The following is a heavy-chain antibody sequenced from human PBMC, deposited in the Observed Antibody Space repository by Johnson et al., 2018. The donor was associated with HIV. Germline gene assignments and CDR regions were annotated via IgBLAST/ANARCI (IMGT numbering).Heavy chain of an antibody. CDR2: ISYDGSNK. Sequence: QMQLVESGGGVVQPGRSLRLSCAASGFTFSSYAMHWVRQAPGKGLEWAALISYDGSNKYYAASVKGRFTISRDNSKNTLYLQMNSLRAEDTAVYYCARDGGFVGAFDIWGQGTMVIVSS. D-gene: IGHD3-16*01. CDR3: ARDGGFVGAFDI. CDR1: GFTFSSYA. V-gene: IGHV3-30*04. J-gene: IGHJ3*02.